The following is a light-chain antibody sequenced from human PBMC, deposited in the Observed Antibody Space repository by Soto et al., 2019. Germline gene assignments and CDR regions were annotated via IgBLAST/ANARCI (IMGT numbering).Light chain of an antibody. V-gene: IGLV2-23*03. Sequence: QSVLTQPASVSGSPGQSITISCTGTSSDVGSYNLVSWYQQHPGKAPKLMIYEGSKRPSGVSNRFSGSKSGNTASLTISGLQAEDEADYHCCSYAGSSTFEVFGGGIKLTVL. CDR1: SSDVGSYNL. J-gene: IGLJ2*01. CDR2: EGS. CDR3: CSYAGSSTFEV.